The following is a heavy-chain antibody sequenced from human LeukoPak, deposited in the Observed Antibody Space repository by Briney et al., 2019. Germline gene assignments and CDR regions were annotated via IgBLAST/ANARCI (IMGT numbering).Heavy chain of an antibody. CDR1: GGSISSSSYY. CDR2: IYYSGST. D-gene: IGHD6-13*01. Sequence: PSETLSLTCTVSGGSISSSSYYWGWIRQPPGKGLEWIGSIYYSGSTYYNPSLKSRVTISVDTSKNQFSLKLSSVTAADTAVYYCATVDSGIAAAGMDYWGQGTLVTVSS. J-gene: IGHJ4*02. V-gene: IGHV4-39*07. CDR3: ATVDSGIAAAGMDY.